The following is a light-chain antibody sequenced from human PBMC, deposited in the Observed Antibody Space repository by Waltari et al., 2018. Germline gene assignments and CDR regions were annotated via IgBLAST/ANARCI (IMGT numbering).Light chain of an antibody. CDR3: LSYVNRESCAWV. V-gene: IGLV1-40*01. Sequence: QSVLTQPPSLSVAPGQMVTISCTGSSSHLGSVYDVHWYQPLPGTAPHLLIYGNNNRPSRVPARFSGSWNGASGALAITRLRAEDEADYYCLSYVNRESCAWVFGGGSPLTVL. CDR1: SSHLGSVYD. CDR2: GNN. J-gene: IGLJ3*02.